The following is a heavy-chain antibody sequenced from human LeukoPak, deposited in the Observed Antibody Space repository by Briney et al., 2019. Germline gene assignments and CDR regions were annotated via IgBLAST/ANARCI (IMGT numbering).Heavy chain of an antibody. Sequence: GASVEVSCKASGYTFTGYYIHWVRQAPGQGLEWMGRINPNSGGTNYAQKFQGRVTMTRDTSISTAYMELSRLRSDDTAVYYCATGDTGNEYWGQGTLVTVSS. D-gene: IGHD1-1*01. CDR1: GYTFTGYY. J-gene: IGHJ4*02. CDR3: ATGDTGNEY. CDR2: INPNSGGT. V-gene: IGHV1-2*06.